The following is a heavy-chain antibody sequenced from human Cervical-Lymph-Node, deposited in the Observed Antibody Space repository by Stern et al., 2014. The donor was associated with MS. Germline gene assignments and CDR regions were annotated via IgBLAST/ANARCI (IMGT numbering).Heavy chain of an antibody. V-gene: IGHV3-30*04. CDR1: EFTFSNYA. CDR2: ISDDGSKK. CDR3: AREPNFDSSDYFGIFDY. Sequence: VHLVESGGGVVQPGRSLRLSCAASEFTFSNYAMHWVRQAPGKGLEWVAVISDDGSKKYYADSAKGRFTISRDNSKNTLYLQMNSLRAEDTAVYYCAREPNFDSSDYFGIFDYWGQGTLVTVSS. D-gene: IGHD3-22*01. J-gene: IGHJ4*02.